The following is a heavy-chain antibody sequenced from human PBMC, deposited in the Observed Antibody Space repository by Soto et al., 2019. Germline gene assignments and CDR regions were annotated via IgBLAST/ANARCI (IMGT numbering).Heavy chain of an antibody. Sequence: GESLKISCKGSGYSFTSYWIGWVRQMPGKGLEWMGIIYPGDSDTRYSLSFQGQVTISADKSISTAYLQWSSLKASDTAMYYCARLGDSRGYYYKGGMDVWGQGTTVTVSS. CDR1: GYSFTSYW. CDR2: IYPGDSDT. CDR3: ARLGDSRGYYYKGGMDV. V-gene: IGHV5-51*01. J-gene: IGHJ6*02. D-gene: IGHD3-22*01.